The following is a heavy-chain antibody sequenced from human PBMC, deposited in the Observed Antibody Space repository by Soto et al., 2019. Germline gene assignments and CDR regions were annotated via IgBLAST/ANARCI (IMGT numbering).Heavy chain of an antibody. D-gene: IGHD7-27*01. V-gene: IGHV3-53*01. CDR2: IYSGGST. J-gene: IGHJ4*02. CDR3: ARGKTNINWGSHLDY. Sequence: PGGSLRLSCAASGFTVSSNYMSWVRQAPGKGLEWVSVIYSGGSTYYADSVKGRFTVSRDNSKNTLYLQMNSLRAEDTAVYYCARGKTNINWGSHLDYWGQGTLVTVSS. CDR1: GFTVSSNY.